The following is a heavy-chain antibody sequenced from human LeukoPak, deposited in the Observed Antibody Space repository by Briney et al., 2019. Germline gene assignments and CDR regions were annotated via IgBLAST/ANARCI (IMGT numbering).Heavy chain of an antibody. CDR2: IYYSGST. CDR1: GGSVSSGFYY. Sequence: SETLSLTCTVSGGSVSSGFYYWSWIRQPPGKGLEWIGYIYYSGSTNYNPSLKSRVTISVDTSKNQFSLNLSSVTAADTAVYYCAREGSYRPLDYWGQGTLVTVSS. D-gene: IGHD1-26*01. CDR3: AREGSYRPLDY. V-gene: IGHV4-61*01. J-gene: IGHJ4*02.